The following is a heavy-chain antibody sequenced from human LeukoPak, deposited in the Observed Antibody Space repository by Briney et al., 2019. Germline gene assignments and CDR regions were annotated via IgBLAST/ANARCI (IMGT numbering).Heavy chain of an antibody. CDR1: GGSFSGYY. V-gene: IGHV4-59*01. J-gene: IGHJ1*01. CDR3: ARARGSSFQH. D-gene: IGHD1-26*01. CDR2: IYYSGST. Sequence: ASETLSLTCAVYGGSFSGYYWSWIRQPPGKGLEWIGYIYYSGSTNYNPSLKSRVTISVDTSKNQFSLKLSSVTAADTAVYYCARARGSSFQHWGQGTLVTVSS.